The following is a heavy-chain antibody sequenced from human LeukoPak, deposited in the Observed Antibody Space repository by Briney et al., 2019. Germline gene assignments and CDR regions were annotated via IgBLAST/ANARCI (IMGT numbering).Heavy chain of an antibody. CDR2: IYSGGST. J-gene: IGHJ4*02. CDR3: AGVRGVIPRFY. D-gene: IGHD3-10*01. Sequence: SGGSLRLSCAASGFTVSSNYMSWVRQAPGKGLEWVSVIYSGGSTYYADSVKGRFTISRDNSKNTLYLRMNSLRAEDTAVYYCAGVRGVIPRFYWGQGTLVTVSS. V-gene: IGHV3-66*01. CDR1: GFTVSSNY.